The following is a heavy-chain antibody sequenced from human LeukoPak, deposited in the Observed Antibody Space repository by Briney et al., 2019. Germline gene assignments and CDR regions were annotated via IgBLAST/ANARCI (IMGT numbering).Heavy chain of an antibody. CDR3: WGDFDY. J-gene: IGHJ4*02. V-gene: IGHV3-30*02. CDR1: GITFNSYS. CDR2: IRYDGSNE. Sequence: GGSLRLSCAASGITFNSYSMHWVRQAPEKGLEWVAFIRYDGSNEYYVDSVKGRFTISRDNSKNTLYLQMNSVRGEDTAVYYCWGDFDYWGQGSLVTVSS. D-gene: IGHD2-21*01.